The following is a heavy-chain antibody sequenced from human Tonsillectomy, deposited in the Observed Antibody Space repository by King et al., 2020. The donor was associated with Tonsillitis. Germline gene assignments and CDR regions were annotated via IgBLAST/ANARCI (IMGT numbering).Heavy chain of an antibody. CDR3: ARHFGSVAVAGRFDF. D-gene: IGHD6-19*01. CDR2: IYYVGGTT. J-gene: IGHJ4*02. V-gene: IGHV4-39*01. CDR1: GDSLSSGVCF. Sequence: QLQESGPGLVKPSETLSLTCTVSGDSLSSGVCFWAWIRQPPGKGLEWIGSIYYVGGTTHYNPSLKSRVSISIDTAKNHFSLKLRSVTATDTAVYYCARHFGSVAVAGRFDFWGQGTLVTVSS.